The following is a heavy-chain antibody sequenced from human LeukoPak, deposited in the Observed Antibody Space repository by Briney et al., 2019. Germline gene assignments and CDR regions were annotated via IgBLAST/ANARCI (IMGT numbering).Heavy chain of an antibody. V-gene: IGHV3-23*01. CDR2: FLRTGSGV. Sequence: GGSLRLSFVVSGFTLTDYSMRWVRQAPGQGLEWVSSFLRTGSGVYYADSVKGRFTTSRDMSKNTLYLQMSNLRAEDTGVYFCAKDLRPDNGWDFDFWGQGTRVTVSS. CDR1: GFTLTDYS. D-gene: IGHD6-19*01. CDR3: AKDLRPDNGWDFDF. J-gene: IGHJ4*02.